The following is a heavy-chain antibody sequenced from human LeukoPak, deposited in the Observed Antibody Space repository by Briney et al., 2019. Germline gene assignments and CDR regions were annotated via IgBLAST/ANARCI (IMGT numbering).Heavy chain of an antibody. V-gene: IGHV1-8*01. D-gene: IGHD3-22*01. CDR2: MNPNSGNT. Sequence: GAPVKVSCKASGYTFTSFDINWVRQATGQGLEWMGWMNPNSGNTGYAQKFQGRVTMTRNTSISTAYMELSSLRSEDTAVYYCASGYYDSSGYYPGDYWGQGTLVTVSS. J-gene: IGHJ4*02. CDR3: ASGYYDSSGYYPGDY. CDR1: GYTFTSFD.